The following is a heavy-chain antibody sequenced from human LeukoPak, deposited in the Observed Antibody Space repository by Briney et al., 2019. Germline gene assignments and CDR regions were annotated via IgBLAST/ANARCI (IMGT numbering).Heavy chain of an antibody. CDR3: ARERMFGKHYGMDV. CDR2: IYTSGST. CDR1: GGSISSGSYY. Sequence: SQTLSLTCTVSGGSISSGSYYWSWIRQPAGKGLEWIGRIYTSGSTNYNPSLKSRVTISADTSKNQFSLKLSSVTAADTAVYYCARERMFGKHYGMDVWGQGTTVTVSS. V-gene: IGHV4-61*02. D-gene: IGHD3-10*02. J-gene: IGHJ6*02.